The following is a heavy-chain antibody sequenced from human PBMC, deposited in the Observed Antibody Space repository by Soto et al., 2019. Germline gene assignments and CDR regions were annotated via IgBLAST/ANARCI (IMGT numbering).Heavy chain of an antibody. CDR3: ARDPLGVAVSAFDI. CDR1: GGTFSSYA. Sequence: ASVKVSCKASGGTFSSYAISWVRQAPGQGLEWMGGIIPIFGTANYAQKFQGRVTITADESTSTAYMELSSLRSEDTAVYYCARDPLGVAVSAFDIWGQGTMVTVSS. V-gene: IGHV1-69*13. CDR2: IIPIFGTA. D-gene: IGHD6-19*01. J-gene: IGHJ3*02.